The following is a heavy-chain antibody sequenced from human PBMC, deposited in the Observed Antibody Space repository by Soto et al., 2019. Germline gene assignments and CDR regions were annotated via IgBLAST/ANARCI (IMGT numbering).Heavy chain of an antibody. V-gene: IGHV4-59*01. CDR3: ARDHFPYDSSGYYYY. J-gene: IGHJ4*02. D-gene: IGHD3-22*01. CDR1: GGSISSYY. Sequence: SETLSLTCTVSGGSISSYYWSWIRQPPGKGLEWIGYIYYSGSTNYNPSLKSRVTISVDTSKNQFSLKLSSVTAADTAVYYCARDHFPYDSSGYYYYWGQGPLVTVSS. CDR2: IYYSGST.